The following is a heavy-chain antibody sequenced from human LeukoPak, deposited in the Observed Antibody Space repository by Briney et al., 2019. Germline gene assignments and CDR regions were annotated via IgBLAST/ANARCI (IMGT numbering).Heavy chain of an antibody. CDR3: ARGGGYYVGSMNDY. CDR2: INTDGSIT. D-gene: IGHD1-26*01. CDR1: GFTFSSYW. J-gene: IGHJ4*02. Sequence: GGSLRLSCAASGFTFSSYWMHWVRQAPGKGLVWVSRINTDGSITSYADSVKVRFTISRDNAKNTLYLQMNSLRAEDTAVYYCARGGGYYVGSMNDYWGQGTLVTVSS. V-gene: IGHV3-74*01.